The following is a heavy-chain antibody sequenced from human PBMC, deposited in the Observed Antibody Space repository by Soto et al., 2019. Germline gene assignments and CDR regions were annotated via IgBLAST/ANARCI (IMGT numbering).Heavy chain of an antibody. CDR2: VDYSGNS. CDR3: ARNWFSVARRFHFEY. D-gene: IGHD6-19*01. J-gene: IGHJ4*02. CDR1: VGSINTYY. Sequence: PSEILSLTCTFSVGSINTYYWSWIRHPPGKGLEWIGYVDYSGNSDSSPSLKSRVTISIDTSKKQVSMKLNSVTAADTAVYYCARNWFSVARRFHFEYWGQGSPVIVS. V-gene: IGHV4-59*01.